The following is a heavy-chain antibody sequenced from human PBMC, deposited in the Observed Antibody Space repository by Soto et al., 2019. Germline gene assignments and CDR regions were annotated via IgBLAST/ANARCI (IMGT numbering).Heavy chain of an antibody. D-gene: IGHD6-13*01. CDR2: ISVYNGNT. J-gene: IGHJ6*02. CDR3: ARRVAAADPYYYTGMDV. CDR1: GYTFTSHC. V-gene: IGHV1-18*01. Sequence: ASVKVSCKASGYTFTSHCISWVRHAPGQGLEWMGWISVYNGNTKSAQKLQGRITMTTDTSTSTAYMELRSLTSDETAVYYCARRVAAADPYYYTGMDVWGQGTTVTVSS.